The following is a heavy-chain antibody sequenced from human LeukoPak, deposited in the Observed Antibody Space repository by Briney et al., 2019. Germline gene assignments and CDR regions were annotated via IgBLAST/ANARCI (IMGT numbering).Heavy chain of an antibody. Sequence: SGGSLRLSCAASGFTFSGSDIHWVRQASGKGLEWVGRIRSKANSYATAYAASVKGRFTIYRDDSKNTAYLQMNSLKTEDTAVYYCTRPDKDMAPVGYWGQGTLVTVSS. CDR1: GFTFSGSD. CDR2: IRSKANSYAT. CDR3: TRPDKDMAPVGY. V-gene: IGHV3-73*01. J-gene: IGHJ4*02. D-gene: IGHD5-18*01.